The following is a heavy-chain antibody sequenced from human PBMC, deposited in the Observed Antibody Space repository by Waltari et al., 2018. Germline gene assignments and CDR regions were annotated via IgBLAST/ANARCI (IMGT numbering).Heavy chain of an antibody. CDR2: ISSSSSYI. V-gene: IGHV3-21*01. CDR1: GFTFSSYS. CDR3: ASGLYCGGDCYRPFDY. Sequence: EVQLVESGGGLVKPGGSLRLSCEASGFTFSSYSMNWVRQAPGKGLEWVSSISSSSSYIYYADSVKGRFTISRDNAKNSLYLQMNSLRAEDTAVYYCASGLYCGGDCYRPFDYWGQGTLVTVSS. J-gene: IGHJ4*02. D-gene: IGHD2-21*02.